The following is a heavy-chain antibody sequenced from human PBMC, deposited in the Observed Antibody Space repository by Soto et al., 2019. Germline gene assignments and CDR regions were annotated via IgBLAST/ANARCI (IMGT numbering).Heavy chain of an antibody. V-gene: IGHV3-30*18. Sequence: VQLVESGGGVVQPGRSLRLSCAASGFTFSSYGMHWVRQAPGKGLEWVAVISYDGSNKYYADSVKGRFTISRDNSKNTLYLQMNSLRAEDTAVYYCAKDLLGAVAGDDAFDIWGQGTMVTVSS. CDR1: GFTFSSYG. J-gene: IGHJ3*02. D-gene: IGHD6-19*01. CDR3: AKDLLGAVAGDDAFDI. CDR2: ISYDGSNK.